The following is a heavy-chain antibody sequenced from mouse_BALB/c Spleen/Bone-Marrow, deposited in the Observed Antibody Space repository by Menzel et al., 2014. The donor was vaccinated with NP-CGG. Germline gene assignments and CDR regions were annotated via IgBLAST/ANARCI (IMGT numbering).Heavy chain of an antibody. CDR3: ARGGGGFDY. V-gene: IGHV1-87*01. CDR1: GYTFTSYW. Sequence: VQLQQSGAELARPGASVKLSCKASGYTFTSYWMQWVKQRPGQGLEWIGAIYPGDGDTRYTQKFKGKATLTADKSSSTAYMQLSSLASEDSAVYYCARGGGGFDYWGQGTTLTVSS. J-gene: IGHJ2*01. CDR2: IYPGDGDT.